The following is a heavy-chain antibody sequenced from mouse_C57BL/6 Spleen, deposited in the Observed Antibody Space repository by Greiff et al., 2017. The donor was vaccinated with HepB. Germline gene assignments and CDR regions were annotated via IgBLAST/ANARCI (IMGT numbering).Heavy chain of an antibody. J-gene: IGHJ3*01. Sequence: QVHVKQSGAELARPGASVKLSCKASGYTFTSYGISWVKQRTGQGLEWIGEIYPRSGNTYYNEKFKGKATLTADKSSSTAYMELRSLTSEDSAVYFCARDDYDGNPFAYWGQGTLVTVSA. V-gene: IGHV1-81*01. D-gene: IGHD2-4*01. CDR2: IYPRSGNT. CDR1: GYTFTSYG. CDR3: ARDDYDGNPFAY.